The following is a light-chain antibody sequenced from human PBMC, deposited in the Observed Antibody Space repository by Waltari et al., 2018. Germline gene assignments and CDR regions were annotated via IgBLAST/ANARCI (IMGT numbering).Light chain of an antibody. CDR3: QQYKSYPHS. CDR2: SAS. CDR1: QGISSW. J-gene: IGKJ2*03. Sequence: DIQMTQSPSSLSASVGDRVTITCRASQGISSWLAWYQQTPGKAPKSLIYSASILQSGVPSMFSGSGSGTEFTRTINGLQPDDFGTYYCQQYKSYPHSFGQGTKLDIK. V-gene: IGKV1D-16*01.